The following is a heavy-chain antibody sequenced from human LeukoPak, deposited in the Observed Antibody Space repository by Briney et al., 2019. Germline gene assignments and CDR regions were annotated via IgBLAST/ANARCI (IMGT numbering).Heavy chain of an antibody. V-gene: IGHV3-64*01. CDR3: AGSNGRFDY. CDR2: ISGNGDST. Sequence: QPGGSLRLSCAASGFTFSNHAMHWVRQAPGKGLEYVSTISGNGDSTSYANSVKDRFTISRDNSKNTLYLQMGSLRGEDMGIYYCAGSNGRFDYWGQGALVTVSS. D-gene: IGHD3-16*01. CDR1: GFTFSNHA. J-gene: IGHJ4*02.